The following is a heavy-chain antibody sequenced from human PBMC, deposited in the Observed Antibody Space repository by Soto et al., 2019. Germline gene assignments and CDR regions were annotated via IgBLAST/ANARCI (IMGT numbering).Heavy chain of an antibody. J-gene: IGHJ2*01. V-gene: IGHV1-8*01. Sequence: QVQLVQSGAEVKKPGASVKVSCKASGYTFTSYDIHWVRQATGQGPEWMGWMNPNSGNTGYAQKFQGRVTMTRNTCIRTAYMERSSLRSEDTAVYYCAGERSYGVDLWGRGTLVTVSS. CDR1: GYTFTSYD. CDR2: MNPNSGNT. CDR3: AGERSYGVDL. D-gene: IGHD1-26*01.